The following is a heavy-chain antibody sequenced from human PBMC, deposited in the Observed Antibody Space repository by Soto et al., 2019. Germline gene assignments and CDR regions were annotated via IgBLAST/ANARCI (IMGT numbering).Heavy chain of an antibody. CDR1: GYTFTSYD. Sequence: ASVKVSCKASGYTFTSYDMHWVRQAPGQGLEWMGIINPSGGSTSYAQKFQGRVTMTRATSTSTLYMELLSLRAEDTAVYYCAVSLMFLPMGFDPWGQGTLVTVSS. V-gene: IGHV1-46*01. CDR2: INPSGGST. J-gene: IGHJ5*02. D-gene: IGHD3-10*02. CDR3: AVSLMFLPMGFDP.